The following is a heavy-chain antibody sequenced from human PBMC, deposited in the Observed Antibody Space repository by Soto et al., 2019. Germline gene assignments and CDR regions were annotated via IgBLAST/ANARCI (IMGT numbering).Heavy chain of an antibody. CDR2: IFPFLGAA. CDR1: GGTFSSYT. V-gene: IGHV1-69*08. CDR3: ARTNSNSSGWYHFDY. J-gene: IGHJ4*02. D-gene: IGHD6-19*01. Sequence: QVQLVQSGAEVKKPGSSVKVSCKASGGTFSSYTISWVRQAPGQGLEWMGRIFPFLGAANYAQKFQGRVTITADKSTSTAYMELSGLRSEDTAVYFCARTNSNSSGWYHFDYWGQGTLVTVSS.